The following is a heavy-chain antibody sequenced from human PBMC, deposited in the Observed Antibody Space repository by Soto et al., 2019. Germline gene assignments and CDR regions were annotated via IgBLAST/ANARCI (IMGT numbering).Heavy chain of an antibody. V-gene: IGHV3-21*01. CDR1: GFTFSSYS. CDR3: AGDGSTVELRYYDGMDD. D-gene: IGHD1-7*01. CDR2: ISSSSSYI. J-gene: IGHJ6*02. Sequence: PGGSLRLSCAASGFTFSSYSMNWVRQAPGKGLEWVSSISSSSSYIYYADSVKGRFTISRDNAKNSLYLQMNSLRAEDTAVYYCAGDGSTVELRYYDGMDDCGQGTTVTVSS.